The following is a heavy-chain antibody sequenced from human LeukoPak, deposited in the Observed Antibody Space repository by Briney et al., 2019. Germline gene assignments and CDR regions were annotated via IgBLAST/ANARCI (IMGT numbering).Heavy chain of an antibody. CDR2: IYSDGTT. CDR1: GASTTSYY. D-gene: IGHD1-14*01. V-gene: IGHV4-59*01. Sequence: PSETLSLTCSVSGASTTSYYWNWIRQAPGKGLEWIGYIYSDGTTSYSPSLRSRVTISIDTSRNQFSLKLSSVTAADAAVYYCERDTPPYNPGVSYYFDYGGRGALVTSSS. CDR3: ERDTPPYNPGVSYYFDY. J-gene: IGHJ4*02.